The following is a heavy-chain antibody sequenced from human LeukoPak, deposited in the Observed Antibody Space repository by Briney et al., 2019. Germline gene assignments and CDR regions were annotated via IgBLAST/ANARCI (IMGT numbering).Heavy chain of an antibody. CDR2: ITGGGSGI. D-gene: IGHD3-9*01. J-gene: IGHJ4*02. CDR1: GFTFSNYA. Sequence: GASLRLACAASGFTFSNYAMSWVRQAPGKGLEWVSAITGGGSGIYYADSMKSRFTISRDNSKNTLYLQINSLRAEDTAVYYCAKWGDYDVLTGYYVSDYWGQGTLVTVSS. CDR3: AKWGDYDVLTGYYVSDY. V-gene: IGHV3-23*01.